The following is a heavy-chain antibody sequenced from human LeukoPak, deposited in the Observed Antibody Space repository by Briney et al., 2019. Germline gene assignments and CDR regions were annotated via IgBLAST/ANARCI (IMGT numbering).Heavy chain of an antibody. CDR2: ISASGGST. D-gene: IGHD3-9*01. Sequence: GGSLRLSCAASGFSFSSHAMDWVRQAPGMGLEWVSAISASGGSTYYADSVKGRFTISRDNSKRTFYLQMNSLRAEDTAVYYCAKEYYDISPPDFDFWGQGTLVTVSS. CDR3: AKEYYDISPPDFDF. CDR1: GFSFSSHA. V-gene: IGHV3-23*01. J-gene: IGHJ4*02.